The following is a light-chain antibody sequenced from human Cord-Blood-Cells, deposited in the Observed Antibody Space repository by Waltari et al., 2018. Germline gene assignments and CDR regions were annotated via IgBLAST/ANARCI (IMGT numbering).Light chain of an antibody. CDR1: SSAVGCYHY. V-gene: IGLV2-14*01. CDR3: SSYTSSSTLYV. CDR2: EVS. J-gene: IGLJ1*01. Sequence: QSALTQPASVSASPRQSITISCTGTSSAVGCYHYYPWYQHHPSKAPKLMIYEVSTRPSGVSNRFSGSKSGNTASLTISGLQAEDEADYYCSSYTSSSTLYVFGTGTKVTVL.